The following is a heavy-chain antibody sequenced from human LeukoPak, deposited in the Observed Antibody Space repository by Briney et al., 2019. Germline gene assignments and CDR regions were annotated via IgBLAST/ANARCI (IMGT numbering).Heavy chain of an antibody. V-gene: IGHV4-59*11. CDR1: GGSISRHF. J-gene: IGHJ4*02. Sequence: SETLSLTCTVSGGSISRHFWSWLRQAPLKGLEWIGNIHDSGNTNYNPSLKSRVTISVDTSKNRFSLTLSSVTAADTAVYYCARESVADAPASWGYFFDYWGQGTLVTVSS. CDR3: ARESVADAPASWGYFFDY. D-gene: IGHD4-23*01. CDR2: IHDSGNT.